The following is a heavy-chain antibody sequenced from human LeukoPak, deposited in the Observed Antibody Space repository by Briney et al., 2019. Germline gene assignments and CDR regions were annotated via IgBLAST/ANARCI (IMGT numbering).Heavy chain of an antibody. V-gene: IGHV3-66*01. CDR1: GFTVSSNY. Sequence: GGSLRLSCAASGFTVSSNYMSWVRQAPGKGLEWVTVIGSDGSTYYAESVKGRFTITRDNSKNTLFLQMNSLRAEDTAVYYCVRVNDYGDRNLYYFGYWGQGTLVTVSS. D-gene: IGHD4-17*01. CDR3: VRVNDYGDRNLYYFGY. CDR2: IGSDGST. J-gene: IGHJ4*02.